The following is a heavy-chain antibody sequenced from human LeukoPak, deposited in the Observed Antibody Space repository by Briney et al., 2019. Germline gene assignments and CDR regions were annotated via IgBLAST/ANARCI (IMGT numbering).Heavy chain of an antibody. CDR2: IIPIFGTA. Sequence: GASVKVSCKASGGTFSSYAISWVRQAPGQGLEWMGGIIPIFGTANYAQKFQGRVTITADESTSTAYVELSSLRSEDTAVYYCARDLGYYYGSGSKRTNWFDPWGQGTLVTVSS. CDR3: ARDLGYYYGSGSKRTNWFDP. V-gene: IGHV1-69*13. J-gene: IGHJ5*02. D-gene: IGHD3-10*01. CDR1: GGTFSSYA.